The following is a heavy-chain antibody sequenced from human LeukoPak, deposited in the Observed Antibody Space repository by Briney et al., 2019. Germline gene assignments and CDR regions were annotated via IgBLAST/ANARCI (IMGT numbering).Heavy chain of an antibody. V-gene: IGHV4-34*01. CDR3: AREIAVASTFYYYYYYMDV. Sequence: PSETLSLTCAVYGGSFSGYYWSWIRQPPGKGLEWIGEINHSGSTNYNPSLKSRVTISVDTSKNQFSLKLSSVTAADTAVYYCAREIAVASTFYYYYYYMDVWGKGTTVTISS. CDR2: INHSGST. J-gene: IGHJ6*03. D-gene: IGHD6-19*01. CDR1: GGSFSGYY.